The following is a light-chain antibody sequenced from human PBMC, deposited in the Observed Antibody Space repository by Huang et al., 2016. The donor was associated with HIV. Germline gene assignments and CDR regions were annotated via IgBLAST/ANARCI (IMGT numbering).Light chain of an antibody. CDR3: MQGTHWPPA. J-gene: IGKJ1*01. CDR2: KVS. Sequence: VLMTQSPLSLTVTLGQPASISCRSSESLVYSDGNTFLNWFHQRPGQSPRRLIYKVSKRDPVVPDRFSGSGSGSDFTLQISRVEAEDVGSYYCMQGTHWPPAFGQGTKVEIK. CDR1: ESLVYSDGNTF. V-gene: IGKV2-30*01.